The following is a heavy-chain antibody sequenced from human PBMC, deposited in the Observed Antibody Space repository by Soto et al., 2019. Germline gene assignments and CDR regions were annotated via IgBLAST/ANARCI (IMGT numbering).Heavy chain of an antibody. Sequence: GGSLSLSCIVSGFTFSSYWMSWVRQPAGKGLEWLAKIKQDGSGTNYVDSVKGRFTISRANANILVYLQMNSLRVDDTAVYYSGRPTDRGLVTQAWGGKAACRIWGPGTMVTVSS. CDR3: GRPTDRGLVTQAWGGKAACRI. CDR1: GFTFSSYW. D-gene: IGHD6-19*01. J-gene: IGHJ3*02. V-gene: IGHV3-7*03. CDR2: IKQDGSGT.